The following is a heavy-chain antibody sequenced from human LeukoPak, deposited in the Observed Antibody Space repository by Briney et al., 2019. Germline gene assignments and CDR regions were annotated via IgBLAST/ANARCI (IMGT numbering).Heavy chain of an antibody. D-gene: IGHD6-13*01. Sequence: SETLSLTCAVYGGSFSGYYWSWIRQPPGKGLGWIGEINHSGSTNYNPSLKSRVTISVDTSKNQFSLKLSSVTAADTAVYYCAREAARGDFDYWGQGTLVTVSS. CDR2: INHSGST. CDR1: GGSFSGYY. V-gene: IGHV4-34*01. CDR3: AREAARGDFDY. J-gene: IGHJ4*02.